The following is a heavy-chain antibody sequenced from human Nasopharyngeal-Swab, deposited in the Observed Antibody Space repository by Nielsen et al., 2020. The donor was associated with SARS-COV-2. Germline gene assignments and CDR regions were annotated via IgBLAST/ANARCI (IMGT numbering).Heavy chain of an antibody. CDR2: ISYDGSNK. J-gene: IGHJ6*02. CDR3: AKDRGSSGYYCGMDV. V-gene: IGHV3-30*18. Sequence: WIRQPPGKGLEWVAVISYDGSNKYYADSVKGRFTISRDNSKNTLYLQMNSLRAEDTAVYYCAKDRGSSGYYCGMDVWGQGTTVTVSS. D-gene: IGHD6-13*01.